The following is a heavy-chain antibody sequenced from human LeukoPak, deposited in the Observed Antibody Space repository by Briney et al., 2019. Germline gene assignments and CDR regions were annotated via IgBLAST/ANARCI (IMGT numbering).Heavy chain of an antibody. Sequence: GGSLRLSCAASGFTFSSYAMSWVRQAPGEGLEWVSAISGSGGSTYYADPVKGRFTISRDNSKNTLYLQMNSLRAEDTAVYYCASDRAAAGHGYWGQGTLVTVSS. V-gene: IGHV3-23*01. CDR2: ISGSGGST. J-gene: IGHJ4*02. D-gene: IGHD6-13*01. CDR1: GFTFSSYA. CDR3: ASDRAAAGHGY.